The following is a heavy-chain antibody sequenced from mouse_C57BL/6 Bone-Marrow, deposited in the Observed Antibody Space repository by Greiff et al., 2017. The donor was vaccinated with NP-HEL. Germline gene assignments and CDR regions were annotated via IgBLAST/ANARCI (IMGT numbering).Heavy chain of an antibody. CDR3: TTGLLYAMDY. J-gene: IGHJ4*01. D-gene: IGHD1-1*01. V-gene: IGHV14-4*01. CDR2: IDPENGDT. CDR1: GLNIKDDY. Sequence: VHVKQSGAELVRPGASVKLSCTASGLNIKDDYMHWVKQRPEQGLEWIGWIDPENGDTEYASKFQGKATITADTSSNTAYLQLSSLTSEDTAVYYCTTGLLYAMDYWGQGTSVTVSS.